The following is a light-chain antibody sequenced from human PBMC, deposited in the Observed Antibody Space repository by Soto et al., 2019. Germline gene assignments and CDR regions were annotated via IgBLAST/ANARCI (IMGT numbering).Light chain of an antibody. CDR3: AAWDDSLSGPV. J-gene: IGLJ3*02. CDR1: SSNIGRTH. Sequence: QSVLTQPPSVSGTPGQRVTISCSGSSSNIGRTHVYWYQQLPGTAPKVLIYNNNHRPSGVPDRFSGSKSGTSASLAISGLRSEDEADYHCAAWDDSLSGPVFGGGTKLTVL. V-gene: IGLV1-47*02. CDR2: NNN.